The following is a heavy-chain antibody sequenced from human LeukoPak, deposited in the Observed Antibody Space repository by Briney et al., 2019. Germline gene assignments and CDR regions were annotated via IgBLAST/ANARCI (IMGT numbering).Heavy chain of an antibody. CDR3: ARDHQLGILTGYYTPPGDP. D-gene: IGHD3-9*01. V-gene: IGHV1-46*01. CDR2: INPSGGST. J-gene: IGHJ5*02. CDR1: GYTFTSYY. Sequence: ASVKVSCKASGYTFTSYYMHWVRQAPGQGLEWMGIINPSGGSTSYAQKFQGRVTMTRDTSTSTVYMGLSSLRSEDTAVYYCARDHQLGILTGYYTPPGDPWGQGTLVTVSS.